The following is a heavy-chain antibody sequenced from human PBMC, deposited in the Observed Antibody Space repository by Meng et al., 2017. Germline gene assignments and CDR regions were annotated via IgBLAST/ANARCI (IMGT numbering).Heavy chain of an antibody. CDR2: IYNSGST. CDR1: GATISSGNW. CDR3: ARDGRSWD. V-gene: IGHV4-4*02. J-gene: IGHJ4*02. D-gene: IGHD7-27*01. Sequence: QLQLKGSGPGVVKPSGTLSLTCPVSGATISSGNWWSWVRHPPEKGLEWIGEIYNSGSTNYNPSLKSRVTISVDKSKNQFSLKLSSVTAADTAVYYCARDGRSWDWGQGTLVTASS.